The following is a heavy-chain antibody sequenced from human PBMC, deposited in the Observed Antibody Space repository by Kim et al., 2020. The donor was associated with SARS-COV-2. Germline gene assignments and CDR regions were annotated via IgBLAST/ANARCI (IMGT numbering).Heavy chain of an antibody. CDR2: ISTDNGYT. CDR3: PKGGPGLAY. CDR1: GYTFTRNA. J-gene: IGHJ4*02. Sequence: ASVKVSCKASGYTFTRNAVHWLRQAPGQGPEWMGYISTDNGYTKYSRKFQGRVTITRDTSATTPFLNLVGLPSEDTAFIFFPKGGPGLAYWGKGTLVTFS. D-gene: IGHD3-3*01. V-gene: IGHV1-3*04.